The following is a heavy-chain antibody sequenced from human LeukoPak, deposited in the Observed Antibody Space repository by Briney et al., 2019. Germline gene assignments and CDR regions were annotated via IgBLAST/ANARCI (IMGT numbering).Heavy chain of an antibody. CDR2: ISGGGDIT. CDR1: GFIFSNYA. J-gene: IGHJ4*02. CDR3: VREDTPATANY. D-gene: IGHD2-21*02. Sequence: GGSLRLSCAASGFIFSNYAMNWVRRAPGKGLEWVSAISGGGDITYYADSVTGRFTISRDNSKDTLFLQMHSLRPGDTAVYYCVREDTPATANYWGQGTLVTISS. V-gene: IGHV3-23*01.